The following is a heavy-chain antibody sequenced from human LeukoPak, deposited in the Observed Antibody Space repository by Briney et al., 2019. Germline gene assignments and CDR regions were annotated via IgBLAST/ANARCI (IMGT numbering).Heavy chain of an antibody. D-gene: IGHD1-26*01. V-gene: IGHV4-59*01. CDR1: GGSISSYY. CDR3: ARAPPWDNYYMDV. Sequence: KPSETLSLTCTVSGGSISSYYWSWIRQPPGKGLEWIGYIYYSGSTNYNPSLKSRVTISVDTSKNQFSLKLSSVTAADTAVYYCARAPPWDNYYMDVWGKGTTVTVSS. CDR2: IYYSGST. J-gene: IGHJ6*03.